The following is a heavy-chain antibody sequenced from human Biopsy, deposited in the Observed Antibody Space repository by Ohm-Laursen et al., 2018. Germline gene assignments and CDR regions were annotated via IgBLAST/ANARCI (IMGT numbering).Heavy chain of an antibody. CDR3: AKGRSGGTGHGNWFDP. Sequence: SLRLSCTASGFTVSNKYMSWVRQGPEKGLEWVSVVTGSGRSTYYTDSVKGRFSISRDNSKNTLYLQMNILRVEDTAVYYCAKGRSGGTGHGNWFDPWGQGTTVTVSS. J-gene: IGHJ5*01. V-gene: IGHV3-23*01. D-gene: IGHD3-10*01. CDR1: GFTVSNKY. CDR2: VTGSGRST.